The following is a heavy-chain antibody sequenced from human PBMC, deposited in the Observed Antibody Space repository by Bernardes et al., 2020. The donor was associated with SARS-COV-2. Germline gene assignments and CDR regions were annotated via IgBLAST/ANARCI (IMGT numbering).Heavy chain of an antibody. CDR2: INHSGST. D-gene: IGHD3-16*02. CDR1: GGSFSGYY. Sequence: SATLSLTCAVYGGSFSGYYWSWIRQPPGKGLEWIGEINHSGSTNYNPSLKSRVTISVDTSKNQFSLKLSSVTAADTAVYYCARASYDYVWGSYRYFLGSRPFDYWGQGTLVTVSS. V-gene: IGHV4-34*01. CDR3: ARASYDYVWGSYRYFLGSRPFDY. J-gene: IGHJ4*02.